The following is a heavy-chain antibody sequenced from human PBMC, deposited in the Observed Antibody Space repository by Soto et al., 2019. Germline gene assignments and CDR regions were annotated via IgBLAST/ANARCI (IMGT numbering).Heavy chain of an antibody. V-gene: IGHV3-23*01. CDR1: EFTFSNYA. Sequence: GGSLRLSCAASEFTFSNYAMNWVRQAPGEGLEWVSGISNSGGSTYYADSMEGRFTISRDNFKDPLYLQMNSLRAEDTALYYCAKCASSSGWNRNWYFGLWARGCLVSVS. D-gene: IGHD6-19*01. J-gene: IGHJ2*01. CDR3: AKCASSSGWNRNWYFGL. CDR2: ISNSGGST.